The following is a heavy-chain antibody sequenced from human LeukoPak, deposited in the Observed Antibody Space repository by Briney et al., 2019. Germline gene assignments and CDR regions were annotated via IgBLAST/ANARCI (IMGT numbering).Heavy chain of an antibody. CDR3: ARHKRSSFGVVINHRGPFDI. J-gene: IGHJ3*02. Sequence: GESLKISCKGSGYSFTSYWIGWVRQMPGKGLEWMGIIYPGDSDTRYSPSFQGQVTISADKSISTAYLQWSSLKASDTAMYYCARHKRSSFGVVINHRGPFDIWGQGTMVTVSS. V-gene: IGHV5-51*01. D-gene: IGHD3-3*01. CDR1: GYSFTSYW. CDR2: IYPGDSDT.